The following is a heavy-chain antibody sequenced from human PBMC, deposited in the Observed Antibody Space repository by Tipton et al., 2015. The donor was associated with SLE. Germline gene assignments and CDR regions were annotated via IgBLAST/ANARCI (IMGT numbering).Heavy chain of an antibody. CDR1: GGSISSYY. D-gene: IGHD3-3*01. J-gene: IGHJ3*02. CDR2: IYTSGST. Sequence: GLVKPSETLSLTCTVSGGSISSYYWSWIRQPPGKGLEWIGYIYTSGSTNYNPSLKSRVTISVDTSKNQFSLKLSSVTAADTAVYYCASPGDFWSGYPGEGAFDIWGQGTMVTVSS. V-gene: IGHV4-4*09. CDR3: ASPGDFWSGYPGEGAFDI.